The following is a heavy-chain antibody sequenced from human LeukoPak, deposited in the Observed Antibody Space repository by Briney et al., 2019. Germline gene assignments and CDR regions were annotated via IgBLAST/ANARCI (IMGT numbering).Heavy chain of an antibody. D-gene: IGHD6-19*01. CDR3: AKDRWGAVASFDY. CDR1: GFPFSDHV. CDR2: IRYDGNNK. J-gene: IGHJ4*02. Sequence: PGGSLRLSCAASGFPFSDHVMHWVRQAPGKGLEWVAVIRYDGNNKYYADSVKGRFTISRDNSKNILYLQMNSLGTEDTAVYYCAKDRWGAVASFDYWGQGTLVTVSS. V-gene: IGHV3-30*02.